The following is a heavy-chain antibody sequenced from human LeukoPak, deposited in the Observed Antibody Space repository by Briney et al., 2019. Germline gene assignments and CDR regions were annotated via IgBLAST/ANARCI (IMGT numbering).Heavy chain of an antibody. CDR2: INSDGSST. D-gene: IGHD3-3*01. CDR3: ARGPDFGDY. J-gene: IGHJ4*02. Sequence: GGSLRLSCAASGFTFSSYWMHWVRQAPGKGLVWVSRINSDGSSTTYAEFVKGRFTISRDNAKNTLYLQMNSLRAEDAAVFYCARGPDFGDYWGQGTLVTVSS. V-gene: IGHV3-74*01. CDR1: GFTFSSYW.